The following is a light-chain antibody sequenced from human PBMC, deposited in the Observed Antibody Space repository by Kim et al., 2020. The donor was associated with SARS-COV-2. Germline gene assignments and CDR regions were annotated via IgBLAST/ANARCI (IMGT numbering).Light chain of an antibody. CDR1: QSVSTW. CDR2: KAS. CDR3: QQYNSGWT. J-gene: IGKJ1*01. Sequence: DVQMTQSPSTLSASVGDRVTITCRASQSVSTWLAWYQQKPGKAPKLLIYKASDLESGVPSRFSGSGSGTEFTLTINSLQAEDFATYFCQQYNSGWTFGQGTKVDIK. V-gene: IGKV1-5*03.